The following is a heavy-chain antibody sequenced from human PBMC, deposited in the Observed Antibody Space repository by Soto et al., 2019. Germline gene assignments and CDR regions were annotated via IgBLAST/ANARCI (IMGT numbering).Heavy chain of an antibody. CDR1: GGSISSYY. Sequence: SETLSLTCTVSGGSISSYYWSWIRQPPGKGLEWIGYIYYSGSTNYNPSLKSRVTISVDTSKNQFSLKLSSVTAADTAVYYCARGVGYYDFWSGAFDIWGQGTMGTVS. V-gene: IGHV4-59*01. CDR2: IYYSGST. J-gene: IGHJ3*02. D-gene: IGHD3-3*01. CDR3: ARGVGYYDFWSGAFDI.